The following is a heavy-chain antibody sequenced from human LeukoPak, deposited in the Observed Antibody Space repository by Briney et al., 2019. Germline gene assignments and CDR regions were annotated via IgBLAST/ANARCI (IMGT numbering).Heavy chain of an antibody. Sequence: SETLSLTCTVSGGSISSYYWSWIRQPPGKGLEWIGYIFYSGSTNYNPSLKSRVTMSADTSKNQFSLRLSSVTAADTAVYYCARGLNYYDSSNYYFRGGSFDYWGQGTLVTVSS. CDR2: IFYSGST. CDR1: GGSISSYY. CDR3: ARGLNYYDSSNYYFRGGSFDY. D-gene: IGHD3-22*01. V-gene: IGHV4-59*01. J-gene: IGHJ4*02.